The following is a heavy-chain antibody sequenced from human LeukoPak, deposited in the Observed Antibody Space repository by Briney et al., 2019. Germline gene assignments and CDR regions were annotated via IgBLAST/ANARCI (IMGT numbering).Heavy chain of an antibody. V-gene: IGHV3-23*01. D-gene: IGHD2-2*01. CDR3: ARESSTSSYYFDY. Sequence: GGSLRLSCAASGFSFTNYAMSWVRQAPGKGPEWVSTISGSGDDTYYADSVKGRFTISSDSSKNTLHLQMNSLRAEDTAVYYCARESSTSSYYFDYWGQGTLVTVSS. J-gene: IGHJ4*02. CDR1: GFSFTNYA. CDR2: ISGSGDDT.